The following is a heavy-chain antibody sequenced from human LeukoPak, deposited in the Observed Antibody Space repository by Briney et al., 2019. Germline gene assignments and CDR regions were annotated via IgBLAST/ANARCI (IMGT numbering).Heavy chain of an antibody. D-gene: IGHD1-26*01. V-gene: IGHV4-34*01. CDR2: INHSRSS. CDR3: ASERIVGVTYYFDY. J-gene: IGHJ4*02. CDR1: VGSFSGYY. Sequence: PSETLSLTCAVYVGSFSGYYWSWIRQPPGKGLEWIGEINHSRSSNYNPSLKSRVTISVDPSKNQFSLKLTSVTAADTALYYCASERIVGVTYYFDYWGQGTLVTLSS.